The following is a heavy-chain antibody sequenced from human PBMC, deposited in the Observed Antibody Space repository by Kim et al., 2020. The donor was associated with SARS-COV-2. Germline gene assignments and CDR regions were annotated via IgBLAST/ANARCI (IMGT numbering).Heavy chain of an antibody. CDR3: AREQDSPISAQYNWFDP. Sequence: SETLSLTCTVSGDSISSFYWSWIRQPPGKGLEWIGYIYHSGRTNYNPSLKSRVTISVDTSKNQFSLKLNSVTAADTAMYYCAREQDSPISAQYNWFDPWG. CDR1: GDSISSFY. D-gene: IGHD6-6*01. CDR2: IYHSGRT. J-gene: IGHJ5*02. V-gene: IGHV4-59*13.